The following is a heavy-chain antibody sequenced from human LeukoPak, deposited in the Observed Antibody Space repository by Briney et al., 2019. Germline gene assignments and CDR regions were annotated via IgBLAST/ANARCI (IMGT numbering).Heavy chain of an antibody. D-gene: IGHD4-17*01. CDR1: GGFISYRY. Sequence: SETLSLTCTASGGFISYRYWSWLRQPPESGLEWVGYIYSNSATNYSPSLKSRVTISVDTSKNQVSLKLNSVTAADTAVYYCARASFGDYSAEYFHHWGQGTLVTVSS. CDR2: IYSNSAT. J-gene: IGHJ1*01. CDR3: ARASFGDYSAEYFHH. V-gene: IGHV4-59*11.